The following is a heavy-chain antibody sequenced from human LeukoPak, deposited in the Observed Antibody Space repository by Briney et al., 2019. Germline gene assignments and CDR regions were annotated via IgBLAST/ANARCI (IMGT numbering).Heavy chain of an antibody. Sequence: ASVKVSCKPSGYTFNNYDINWVRQAPGQGLEWMGWISGYDGNTNYAQKLQGRVTMTTDTSTSTAYMELRSLRSDDTAVYYCARGSGYSGYGGINDAFDIWGQGTMVTVSS. D-gene: IGHD5-12*01. CDR2: ISGYDGNT. CDR1: GYTFNNYD. V-gene: IGHV1-18*01. J-gene: IGHJ3*02. CDR3: ARGSGYSGYGGINDAFDI.